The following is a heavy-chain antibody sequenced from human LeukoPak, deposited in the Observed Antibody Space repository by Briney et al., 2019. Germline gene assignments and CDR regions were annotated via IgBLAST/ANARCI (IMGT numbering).Heavy chain of an antibody. CDR2: IRYDGSNK. CDR3: AKGPLNWNDFRVDY. D-gene: IGHD1-20*01. Sequence: GGSLRLSCAASGFTVSSNYMSWVRQAPGKGLEWVAFIRYDGSNKYYADSVKGRFTISRDNSKNTLYLQMNSLRAEDTAVYYCAKGPLNWNDFRVDYWGQGTLVTVSS. J-gene: IGHJ4*02. V-gene: IGHV3-30*02. CDR1: GFTVSSNY.